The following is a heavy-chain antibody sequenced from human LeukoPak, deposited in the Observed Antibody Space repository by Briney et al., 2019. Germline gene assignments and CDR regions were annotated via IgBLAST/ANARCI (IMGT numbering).Heavy chain of an antibody. D-gene: IGHD3-22*01. CDR1: GFTFSSYG. J-gene: IGHJ6*02. CDR3: AKNYGSSGYYARMDV. Sequence: PGRSLRLSCAASGFTFSSYGMHWVRQAPGKGLEWVAVISYDGSNKYYADSVKGRFTISRDNSKNTLYLQMNSLRAEDTAVYYCAKNYGSSGYYARMDVWGQGTTVTVSS. V-gene: IGHV3-30*18. CDR2: ISYDGSNK.